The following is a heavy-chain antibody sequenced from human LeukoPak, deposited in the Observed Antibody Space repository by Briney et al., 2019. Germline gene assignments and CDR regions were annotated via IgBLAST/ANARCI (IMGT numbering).Heavy chain of an antibody. V-gene: IGHV4-34*01. CDR2: INHSGST. CDR3: ARGPRSGGSGSYYYY. Sequence: SEILSLTCAVYGGSFSGYYWSWIRQPPGKGLEWIGEINHSGSTNQNPSLKSRVTISVDTSKNQFSLKLSSVTAADTAVYYCARGPRSGGSGSYYYYWGQGTLVTVSS. CDR1: GGSFSGYY. J-gene: IGHJ4*02. D-gene: IGHD3-10*01.